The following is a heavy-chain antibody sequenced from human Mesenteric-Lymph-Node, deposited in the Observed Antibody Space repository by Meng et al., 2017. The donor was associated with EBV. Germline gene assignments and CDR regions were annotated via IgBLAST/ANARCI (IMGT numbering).Heavy chain of an antibody. D-gene: IGHD6-6*01. Sequence: GPLVEAVLGLCKAGGSLGLACGASGVRFSDYFLSWVRQVPGKGLEWVAYISGSGDAVYYADSVKGRFTVSRDNAKNSLYLQLNSLRADDTAVYYCARFLYSSAFYWGLGTLVTVSS. CDR1: GVRFSDYF. J-gene: IGHJ4*02. CDR2: ISGSGDAV. V-gene: IGHV3-11*01. CDR3: ARFLYSSAFY.